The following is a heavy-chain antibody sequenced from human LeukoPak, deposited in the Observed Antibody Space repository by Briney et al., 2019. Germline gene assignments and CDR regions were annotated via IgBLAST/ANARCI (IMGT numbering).Heavy chain of an antibody. D-gene: IGHD2-2*02. CDR1: GGSISSSSYY. CDR2: INHSGST. V-gene: IGHV4-39*07. Sequence: SETLSLTCTVSGGSISSSSYYWGWIRQPPGKGLEWIGEINHSGSTNYNPSLKSRVTISVDTSKNQFSLKLSSVTAADTAVYYCARGLVLYNWGQGTLVTVSS. CDR3: ARGLVLYN. J-gene: IGHJ4*02.